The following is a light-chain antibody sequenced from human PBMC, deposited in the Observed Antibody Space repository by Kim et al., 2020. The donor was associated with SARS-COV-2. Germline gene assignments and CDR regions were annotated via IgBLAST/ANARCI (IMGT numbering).Light chain of an antibody. Sequence: SYELTQPPSVSVSPGQTASITCSGDKLGDKYACWYQQKPGQSPVLVIYQDSKRPSGIPERFSGSNSGNTATLTISGTQAMDEADSYCQAWDSSTVGVFAG. CDR2: QDS. CDR1: KLGDKY. J-gene: IGLJ2*01. CDR3: QAWDSSTVGV. V-gene: IGLV3-1*01.